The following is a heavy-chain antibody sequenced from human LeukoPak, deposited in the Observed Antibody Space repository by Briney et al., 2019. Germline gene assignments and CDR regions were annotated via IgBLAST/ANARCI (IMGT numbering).Heavy chain of an antibody. CDR3: ARLLWFGEQNAFDI. Sequence: SETLSLTCTVSGGSISDGNSYWTWIRQPPGKGLEWIGYIYHGGGTYYNPSLKSRVTISVDTSKNQFSLKLSSVTAADTAVYYCARLLWFGEQNAFDIWGQGTMVTVSS. D-gene: IGHD3-10*01. CDR1: GGSISDGNSY. CDR2: IYHGGGT. V-gene: IGHV4-61*01. J-gene: IGHJ3*02.